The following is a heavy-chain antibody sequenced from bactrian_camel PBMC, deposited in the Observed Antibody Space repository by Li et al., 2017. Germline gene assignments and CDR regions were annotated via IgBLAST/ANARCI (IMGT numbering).Heavy chain of an antibody. D-gene: IGHD5*01. J-gene: IGHJ6*01. CDR1: TRFSTDFLDSD. V-gene: IGHV3S53*01. CDR3: AADFRDGLGFGCASADSGY. Sequence: VQLVESGGGSVQPGESLRLSCTATTRFSTDFLDSDMGWYRQTPGNESELVASVSASGITLYGDSVEGRFAISRDDHKKMLYLQMNELQPEDTAVYYCAADFRDGLGFGCASADSGYWGQGTQVTV. CDR2: VSASGIT.